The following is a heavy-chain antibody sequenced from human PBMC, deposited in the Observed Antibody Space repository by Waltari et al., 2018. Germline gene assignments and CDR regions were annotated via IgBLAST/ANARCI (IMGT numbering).Heavy chain of an antibody. D-gene: IGHD4-4*01. V-gene: IGHV3-7*01. CDR3: ARHYKGLYYGMDV. CDR1: GFTFSSYW. CDR2: IKQDGSEK. J-gene: IGHJ6*02. Sequence: EVQLVESGGGLVQPGGSLRLSCAASGFTFSSYWMSWVRQAPGKGLEWVANIKQDGSEKYYVDSVKGRFTISRDNAKNSLYLQMNSLRAEDTAVYYCARHYKGLYYGMDVWGQGTTVTVSS.